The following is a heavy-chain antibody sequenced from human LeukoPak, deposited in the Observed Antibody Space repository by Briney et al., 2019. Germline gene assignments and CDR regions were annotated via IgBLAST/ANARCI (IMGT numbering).Heavy chain of an antibody. Sequence: TSETLSLTCSVSGGSISSSSSYWGWIRQPPGKGLEWIGSIYYSGSSFDNPALKSRVTISVDTSKNQFSLKLSSVTAADTAVYYCARHRSGWLQSSFDYWGQGTLVTVSS. D-gene: IGHD5-24*01. CDR2: IYYSGSS. CDR3: ARHRSGWLQSSFDY. V-gene: IGHV4-39*01. J-gene: IGHJ4*02. CDR1: GGSISSSSSY.